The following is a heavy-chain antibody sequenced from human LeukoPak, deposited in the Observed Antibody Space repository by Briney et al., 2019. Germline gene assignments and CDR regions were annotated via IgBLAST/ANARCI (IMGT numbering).Heavy chain of an antibody. CDR2: IYSGGST. CDR1: GFTVSSNY. V-gene: IGHV3-66*01. Sequence: GGSLRLSCAASGFTVSSNYMSWVRQAPGRGLEWVSVIYSGGSTYYADSVKGRFTISRDNSKNTLYPQMNSLRAEDTAVYYCARDTYYYDSSGYYDYWGQGTLVTVSS. J-gene: IGHJ4*02. CDR3: ARDTYYYDSSGYYDY. D-gene: IGHD3-22*01.